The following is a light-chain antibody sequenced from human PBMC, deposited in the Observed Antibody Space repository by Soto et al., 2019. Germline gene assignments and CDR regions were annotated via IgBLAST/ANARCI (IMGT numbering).Light chain of an antibody. CDR2: EGN. CDR1: SSDVGSYNL. Sequence: QSALTQPASVSGSPGQSITISCTGTSSDVGSYNLVSWYQQYPGKAPKVMIYEGNRRPSGVSDRFSGSKSGNTASLTISGLQAEDEADYYCCSYTGSSTVLFGGGTKLTVL. V-gene: IGLV2-23*01. J-gene: IGLJ3*02. CDR3: CSYTGSSTVL.